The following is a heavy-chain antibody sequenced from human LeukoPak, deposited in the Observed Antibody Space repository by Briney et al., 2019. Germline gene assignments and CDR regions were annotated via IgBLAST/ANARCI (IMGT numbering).Heavy chain of an antibody. D-gene: IGHD3-22*01. Sequence: SETLSLTCAVYGGSFSGYYWSWIRQPPGKGLEWIGEINHSGSTNYNPSLKSRVTISVDTSKNQFSLKLSSVTAADTAVYYCARNPIKYYYDSRGYYDYWGQGTLVTVSS. CDR2: INHSGST. CDR1: GGSFSGYY. CDR3: ARNPIKYYYDSRGYYDY. V-gene: IGHV4-34*01. J-gene: IGHJ4*02.